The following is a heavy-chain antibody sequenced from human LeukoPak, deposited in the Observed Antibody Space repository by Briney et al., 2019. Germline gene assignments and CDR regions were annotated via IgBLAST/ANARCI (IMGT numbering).Heavy chain of an antibody. J-gene: IGHJ4*02. V-gene: IGHV3-7*03. CDR3: ARVGERWLQFYYFDY. Sequence: GGSLRLSCAASGFTFSSYWMHWVRQTPGKGLEWAASIDEDGNEKFYFDSVKGRFTISRDNAKNSLYLQMNSLRAEDTAVYYCARVGERWLQFYYFDYWGQGTLVTVSS. CDR1: GFTFSSYW. CDR2: IDEDGNEK. D-gene: IGHD5-24*01.